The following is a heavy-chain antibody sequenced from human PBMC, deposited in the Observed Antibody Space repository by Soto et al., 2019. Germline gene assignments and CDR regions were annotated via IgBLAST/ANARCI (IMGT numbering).Heavy chain of an antibody. D-gene: IGHD3-3*01. V-gene: IGHV1-18*01. CDR1: GYTFTSYG. CDR2: ISAFNGDT. CDR3: ARDFRSSCVSRTTSIYFDH. Sequence: ASVKSSCKASGYTFTSYGFSWVRQAPGQGLEWMGWISAFNGDTNSAQKFQGRLTMTTDASTNTAYMELMSLRSDDTAVYYCARDFRSSCVSRTTSIYFDHWGQGTLVTVSS. J-gene: IGHJ4*02.